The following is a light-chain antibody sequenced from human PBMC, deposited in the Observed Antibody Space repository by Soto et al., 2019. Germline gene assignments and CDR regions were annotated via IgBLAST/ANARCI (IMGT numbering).Light chain of an antibody. CDR1: QSVSSSY. CDR3: HQYGSSPPRT. Sequence: EIVLTQSPGTLSLSPGERATLSCRASQSVSSSYLAWYQQKPGQAPRLLIYDASSRATGIPDRFSGSGSGTDFTLTISRLEPEDFAVYYCHQYGSSPPRTFGQGTKLEIK. CDR2: DAS. J-gene: IGKJ2*01. V-gene: IGKV3-20*01.